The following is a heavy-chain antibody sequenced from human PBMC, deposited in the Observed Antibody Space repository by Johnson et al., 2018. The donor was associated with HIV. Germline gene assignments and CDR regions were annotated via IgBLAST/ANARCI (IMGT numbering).Heavy chain of an antibody. CDR1: GFTFSSYA. CDR2: IRWNSGSI. D-gene: IGHD3-22*01. Sequence: VQLVESGGGVVQPGRSLRLSCAASGFTFSSYAMHWVRQAPGKGLEWVSGIRWNSGSIGYADSVKGRFTISRDNAKNSLYLQMNSLRAEDTAVYYCARGDHYDSSGFYFGAAFDSWGQGTMVTVSS. J-gene: IGHJ3*02. CDR3: ARGDHYDSSGFYFGAAFDS. V-gene: IGHV3-9*01.